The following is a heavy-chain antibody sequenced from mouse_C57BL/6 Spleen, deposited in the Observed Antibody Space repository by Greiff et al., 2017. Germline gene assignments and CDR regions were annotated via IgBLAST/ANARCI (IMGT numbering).Heavy chain of an antibody. CDR1: GYTFTSYW. V-gene: IGHV1-64*01. CDR2: IHPNSGST. CDR3: AREGAYGSSPAWFAD. D-gene: IGHD1-1*01. Sequence: QVQLQQPGAELVKPGASVKLSCKASGYTFTSYWMHWVKQRPGQGLEWIGMIHPNSGSTNYNEKFKSKATLTVDKSSSTAYMQLSSLTSEDSAVYYCAREGAYGSSPAWFADWGQGTLVTVSA. J-gene: IGHJ3*01.